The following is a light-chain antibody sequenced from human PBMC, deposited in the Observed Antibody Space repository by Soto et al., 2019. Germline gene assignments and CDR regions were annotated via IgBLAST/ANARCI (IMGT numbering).Light chain of an antibody. CDR3: QQRTNWLT. CDR1: QSLSRF. J-gene: IGKJ4*01. CDR2: DAS. V-gene: IGKV3-11*01. Sequence: IVLTQSPATLSLSPGARAPLSCRASQSLSRFLAWYQQQPGQAPRLLIYDASNRATGVPARFSGSGSGTDFTLTISSLEPEDFAVYYCQQRTNWLTFGGGAKVDIK.